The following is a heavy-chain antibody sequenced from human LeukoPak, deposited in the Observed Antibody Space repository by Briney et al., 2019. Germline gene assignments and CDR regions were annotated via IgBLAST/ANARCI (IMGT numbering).Heavy chain of an antibody. CDR2: MNPNRGNT. CDR1: GYTFTSYD. Sequence: ASVKVSCKASGYTFTSYDINWVRQATGQGLEWMGGMNPNRGNTGYSQKFQGRVTITRNTSISTAYMELSSLRSEDTAVYYCARAPLYYYYMDVWGKGTTVTVSS. J-gene: IGHJ6*03. CDR3: ARAPLYYYYMDV. V-gene: IGHV1-8*03.